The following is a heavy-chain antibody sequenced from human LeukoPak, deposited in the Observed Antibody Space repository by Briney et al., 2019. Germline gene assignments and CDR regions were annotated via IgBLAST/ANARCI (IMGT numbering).Heavy chain of an antibody. J-gene: IGHJ4*02. D-gene: IGHD1-26*01. CDR3: VKVRIVGAPTDYFDY. Sequence: RGRSLRLSCAASGFRFDDDAMHWVRHAPGKVLEWVSGISWNSGTKVYAASVMGQFTISRDNAKNSLYLQMKSLRAEDPALYYCVKVRIVGAPTDYFDYWGPGTLVTVSS. V-gene: IGHV3-9*01. CDR2: ISWNSGTK. CDR1: GFRFDDDA.